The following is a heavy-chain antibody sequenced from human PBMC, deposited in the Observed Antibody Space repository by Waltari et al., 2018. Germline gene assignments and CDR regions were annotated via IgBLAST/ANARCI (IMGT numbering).Heavy chain of an antibody. CDR3: ARARRYCSSTSCPDRWFDP. J-gene: IGHJ5*02. CDR2: INAGNGNT. V-gene: IGHV1-3*01. Sequence: QVQLVQSGAEVKKPGASVKVSCKASGYTFTSYAMHWVRQAPGQRLEWMGWINAGNGNTKYSQKFQGRVTITRDTSASTAYMELSSLRSEDTAVYYCARARRYCSSTSCPDRWFDPWGQGTLVTV. D-gene: IGHD2-2*01. CDR1: GYTFTSYA.